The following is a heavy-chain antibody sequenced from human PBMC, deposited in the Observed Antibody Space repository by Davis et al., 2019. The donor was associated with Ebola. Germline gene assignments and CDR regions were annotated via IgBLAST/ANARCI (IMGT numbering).Heavy chain of an antibody. CDR2: MYHSGST. CDR3: AGRRPEGYMDI. CDR1: GGSISSSNW. V-gene: IGHV4-4*02. Sequence: PSETLSLTCAVSGGSISSSNWWTWVRQPPGKGLEWIGEMYHSGSTNYKPSLKSRVTISVDKSKKQFSLRLSSVTAADTAMYYCAGRRPEGYMDIWGKGTTVTVSS. J-gene: IGHJ6*03.